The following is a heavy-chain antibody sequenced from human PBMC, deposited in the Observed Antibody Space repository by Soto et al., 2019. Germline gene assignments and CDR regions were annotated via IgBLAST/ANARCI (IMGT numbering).Heavy chain of an antibody. CDR2: FDPEDGET. Sequence: ASVKVSCKVSGYTLTELSMHWVRQAPGKGLEWMGGFDPEDGETIYAQKFQGRVTMTEDTSTDTAYMELSSLRSEGTAVYYCATAPPYCSGGSCYQRGYFDYWGQGTLVTV. D-gene: IGHD2-15*01. J-gene: IGHJ4*02. V-gene: IGHV1-24*01. CDR3: ATAPPYCSGGSCYQRGYFDY. CDR1: GYTLTELS.